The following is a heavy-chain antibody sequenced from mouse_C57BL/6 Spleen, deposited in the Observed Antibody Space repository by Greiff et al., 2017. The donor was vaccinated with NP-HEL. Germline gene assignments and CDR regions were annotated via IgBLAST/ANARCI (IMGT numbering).Heavy chain of an antibody. V-gene: IGHV1-26*01. Sequence: VQLQQSGPELVKPGASVKISCKASGYTFTDYYMNWVKQSHGKSLEWIGDINPNNGGTSYNQKFKGKATLTVDKSSSTAFMELRSLTSYDSAVYYCARPDDWGQGTTLTVSS. CDR3: ARPDD. CDR2: INPNNGGT. CDR1: GYTFTDYY. J-gene: IGHJ2*01.